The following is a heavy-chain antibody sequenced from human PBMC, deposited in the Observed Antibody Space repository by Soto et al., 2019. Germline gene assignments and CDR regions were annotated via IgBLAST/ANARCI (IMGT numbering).Heavy chain of an antibody. D-gene: IGHD3-9*01. CDR2: ISWNSGSI. J-gene: IGHJ4*02. V-gene: IGHV3-9*01. CDR1: GFTFDDYA. Sequence: GGSLRLSCAASGFTFDDYAMHWVRQAPGKGLEWVSGISWNSGSIGYADSVKGRFTISRDNAKNSLYLQMNSLRAEDTALYYCAKDLGLYYDILTGFFDYWGQGTLVTVSS. CDR3: AKDLGLYYDILTGFFDY.